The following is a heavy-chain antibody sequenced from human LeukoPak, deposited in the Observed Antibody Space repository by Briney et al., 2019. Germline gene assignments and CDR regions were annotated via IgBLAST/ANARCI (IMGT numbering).Heavy chain of an antibody. J-gene: IGHJ4*02. Sequence: SETLSLTCTVSGGSISSSSYYWGWIRQPPGKGLEWIGSIYYSGSTYYNPSLKSRVTISVDTSKNQFSLKLSSVTAADTAVYYCARRNEYSSSSVLDYWGQGTLVTVSS. CDR3: ARRNEYSSSSVLDY. CDR1: GGSISSSSYY. V-gene: IGHV4-39*01. D-gene: IGHD6-6*01. CDR2: IYYSGST.